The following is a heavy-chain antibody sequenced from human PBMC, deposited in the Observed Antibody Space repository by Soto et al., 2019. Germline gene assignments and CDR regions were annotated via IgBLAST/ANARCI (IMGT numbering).Heavy chain of an antibody. J-gene: IGHJ5*02. CDR3: ARGVTLVRGVFNWFDP. CDR2: IYYSGT. Sequence: QVQLQESGPGLVKPSQTLSLTCNVSGVSISSGLYYWTWIRQRPGKGLEWIGYIYYSGTYYNPSLKSRVTISVDTSKNQFSLRLSSVTAADTAVYYCARGVTLVRGVFNWFDPWGQGTLVTVSS. V-gene: IGHV4-31*03. CDR1: GVSISSGLYY. D-gene: IGHD3-10*01.